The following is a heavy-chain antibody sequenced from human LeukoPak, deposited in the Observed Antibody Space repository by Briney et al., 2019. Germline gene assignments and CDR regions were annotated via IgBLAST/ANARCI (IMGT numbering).Heavy chain of an antibody. D-gene: IGHD3-22*01. V-gene: IGHV1-18*01. J-gene: IGHJ4*02. CDR3: SRVDSTGYYRGRGPIDY. Sequence: ASVKVSCKASGYTFTNYGISWVRQAPGQGLEWMGWISAYNGNTNYAQKPQGRVTMTTDTSTSTAYMVLRSLRSDDTAVYYCSRVDSTGYYRGRGPIDYWGQGTLVTVSS. CDR2: ISAYNGNT. CDR1: GYTFTNYG.